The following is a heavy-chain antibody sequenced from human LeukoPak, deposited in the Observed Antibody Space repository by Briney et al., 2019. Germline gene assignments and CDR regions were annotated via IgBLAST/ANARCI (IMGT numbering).Heavy chain of an antibody. V-gene: IGHV1-18*01. Sequence: GASVKVSCKASGYAFTSVGITWVRRAPGQGLEWMGWLCPYNGNTRYAQKFQGRVAMTTDTSTTTAYMELRGLRFNDTAVYYCARAGSVSGRYFDYWGQGTLASVSS. CDR3: ARAGSVSGRYFDY. CDR1: GYAFTSVG. D-gene: IGHD6-19*01. CDR2: LCPYNGNT. J-gene: IGHJ4*02.